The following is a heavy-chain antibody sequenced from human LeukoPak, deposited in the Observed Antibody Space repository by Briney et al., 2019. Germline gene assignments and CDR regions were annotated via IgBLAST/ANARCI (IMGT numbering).Heavy chain of an antibody. CDR1: GGSLSNYY. CDR2: IYYSGST. V-gene: IGHV4-39*01. D-gene: IGHD3-3*01. J-gene: IGHJ5*02. CDR3: ARRGAFEGYYDFWSGPLSVFDP. Sequence: SETLSLTCTVSGGSLSNYYWGWIRQPPGKGLEWIGSIYYSGSTYYNPSLKSRVTISVDTSKNQFSLKLSSVTAADTAVYYCARRGAFEGYYDFWSGPLSVFDPWGQGTLVTVSS.